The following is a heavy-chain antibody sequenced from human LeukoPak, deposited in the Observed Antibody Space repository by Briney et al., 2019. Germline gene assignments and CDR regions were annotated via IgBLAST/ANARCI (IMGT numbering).Heavy chain of an antibody. CDR2: IYYTGSI. V-gene: IGHV4-31*03. CDR1: GGSISSGGYS. Sequence: PSQTLSLTCTVSGGSISSGGYSWTWIRQHPGKGLEWIGNIYYTGSIHYNPSLKSRVTISVDTSKNQFSLKLSSVTAADTAVYYCARGDRLGDKHLDYWGQGTLVTVSS. J-gene: IGHJ4*02. D-gene: IGHD3-10*01. CDR3: ARGDRLGDKHLDY.